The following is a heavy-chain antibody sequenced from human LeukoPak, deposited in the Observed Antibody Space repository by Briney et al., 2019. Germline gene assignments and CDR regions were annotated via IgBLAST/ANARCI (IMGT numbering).Heavy chain of an antibody. CDR2: IKQDGSEK. Sequence: GRSLRLSCAASGFTFSSYWMSWVRQAPGKGLEWVANIKQDGSEKYYVDSVKGRFTISRDNAKNSLYLQMNSLRAEDTAVYYCARGYYGSGSYYIGGFDYWGQGTLVTVSS. D-gene: IGHD3-10*01. J-gene: IGHJ4*02. V-gene: IGHV3-7*01. CDR1: GFTFSSYW. CDR3: ARGYYGSGSYYIGGFDY.